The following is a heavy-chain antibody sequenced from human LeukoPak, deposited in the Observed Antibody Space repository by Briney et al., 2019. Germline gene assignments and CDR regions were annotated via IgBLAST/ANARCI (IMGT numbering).Heavy chain of an antibody. V-gene: IGHV3-23*01. Sequence: GGSLRLSCAASGFTFTSYALDWVRQAPGKGLEWTSVISGDGESTHYADSVKGRFTISRDNSKNTLYLQMNSLRAEDTAVYYCARDEYKADAYWGQGTLVTVSS. CDR1: GFTFTSYA. J-gene: IGHJ4*02. CDR3: ARDEYKADAY. CDR2: ISGDGEST. D-gene: IGHD2/OR15-2a*01.